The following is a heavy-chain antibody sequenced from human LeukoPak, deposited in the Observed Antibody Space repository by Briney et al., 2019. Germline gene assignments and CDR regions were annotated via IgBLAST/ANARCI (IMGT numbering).Heavy chain of an antibody. D-gene: IGHD3-10*01. Sequence: GGSLRLSCAASGFIFSSAVMSWVHQAPGKELEWVSAINSGSGTTYAESVKGRFTISRDNSRNTLYLQMNTLRAEDTAVYYCAKGSAGAGSYRPFDYWGQGTLVTVSS. CDR3: AKGSAGAGSYRPFDY. V-gene: IGHV3-23*01. CDR1: GFIFSSAV. J-gene: IGHJ4*02. CDR2: INSGSGTT.